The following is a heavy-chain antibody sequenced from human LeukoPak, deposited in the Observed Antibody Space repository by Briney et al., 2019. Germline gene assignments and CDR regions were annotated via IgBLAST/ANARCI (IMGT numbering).Heavy chain of an antibody. CDR2: IYTSGST. Sequence: SETLSHTCTVSGGSISGYYWSWIRQPPGKGLEWIGYIYTSGSTNYNPSLKSRVTISVDTSKNQFSLKLSSVTAADTAVYYCARQVGGSYYYYYYMDVWGKGTTVTVSS. J-gene: IGHJ6*03. CDR3: ARQVGGSYYYYYYMDV. CDR1: GGSISGYY. V-gene: IGHV4-4*09. D-gene: IGHD1-26*01.